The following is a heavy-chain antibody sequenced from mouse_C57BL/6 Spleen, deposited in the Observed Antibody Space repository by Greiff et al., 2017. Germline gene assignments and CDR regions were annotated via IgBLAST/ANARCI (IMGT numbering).Heavy chain of an antibody. D-gene: IGHD2-1*01. Sequence: QVQLQQSGPGLVQPSQSLSITCTVSGFSLTSYGVHWVRQSPGKGLEWLGVIWRGGSTDYNAAFMSRLSITEDNSKSQVFIKMNSLQADDTAIYXCAKNEGNYSFAYWGQGTLVTVSA. CDR2: IWRGGST. CDR3: AKNEGNYSFAY. J-gene: IGHJ3*01. CDR1: GFSLTSYG. V-gene: IGHV2-5*01.